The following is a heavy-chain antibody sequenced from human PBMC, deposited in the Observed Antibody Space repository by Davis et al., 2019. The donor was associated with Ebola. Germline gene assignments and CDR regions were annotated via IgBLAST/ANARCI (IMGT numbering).Heavy chain of an antibody. V-gene: IGHV3-48*02. CDR2: ISSSSSTI. J-gene: IGHJ2*01. D-gene: IGHD2-21*02. Sequence: GESLKISCAASGFTFSSYSMNWVRQAPGKGLEWVSYISSSSSTIYYADSVKGRFTISRDNAKNSLYLQMNSLRDEDTAVYYCVRDPALVVTGGGWFFGLWGRGTLVTVSS. CDR1: GFTFSSYS. CDR3: VRDPALVVTGGGWFFGL.